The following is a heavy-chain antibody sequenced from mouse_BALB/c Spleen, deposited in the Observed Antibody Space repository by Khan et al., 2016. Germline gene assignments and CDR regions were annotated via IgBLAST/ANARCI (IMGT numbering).Heavy chain of an antibody. Sequence: EVQLQESGPGLVKPSQSLSLTCSVTGYSITSGYYWNWIRQFPGNKLEWMGYISYDGSNNYNPSLKNRISITRDTSKNQFFLKLNSVTTEDTATYYCARGYGSSPSYWYFDVWGAGTTVTVSS. J-gene: IGHJ1*01. D-gene: IGHD1-1*01. CDR1: GYSITSGYY. V-gene: IGHV3-6*02. CDR2: ISYDGSN. CDR3: ARGYGSSPSYWYFDV.